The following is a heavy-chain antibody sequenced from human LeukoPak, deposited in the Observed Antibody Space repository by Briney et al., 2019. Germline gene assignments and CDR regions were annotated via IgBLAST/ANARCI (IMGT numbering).Heavy chain of an antibody. D-gene: IGHD6-6*01. V-gene: IGHV4-59*01. CDR2: IYYSGST. Sequence: SETLSLTCTVSGGSISSYYWSWIRLPPGKGLEWIGYIYYSGSTNYNPSLKSRVTISVDTSKNQFSLKLSSVTAADTAVYYCAREGGIAARPFDYWGQGTLVTVSS. CDR1: GGSISSYY. J-gene: IGHJ4*02. CDR3: AREGGIAARPFDY.